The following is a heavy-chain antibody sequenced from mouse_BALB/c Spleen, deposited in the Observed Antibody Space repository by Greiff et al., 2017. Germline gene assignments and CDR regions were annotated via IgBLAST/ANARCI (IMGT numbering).Heavy chain of an antibody. CDR2: IWAGGST. Sequence: VMLVESGPGLVAPSQSLSITCTVSGFSLTSYGVHWVRQPPGKGLEWLGVIWAGGSTNYNSALMSRLSISKDNSKSQVFLKMNSLQTDDTAMYYCARDPGYDGYFDYWGQGTTLTVSS. V-gene: IGHV2-9*02. J-gene: IGHJ2*01. CDR3: ARDPGYDGYFDY. CDR1: GFSLTSYG. D-gene: IGHD2-2*01.